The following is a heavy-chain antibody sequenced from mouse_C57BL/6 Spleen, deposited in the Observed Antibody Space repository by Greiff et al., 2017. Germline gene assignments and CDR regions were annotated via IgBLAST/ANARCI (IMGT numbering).Heavy chain of an antibody. CDR2: IDPSDSYT. CDR3: ARGGIITTVVPPFDY. D-gene: IGHD1-1*01. CDR1: GYTFTSYW. V-gene: IGHV1-50*01. J-gene: IGHJ2*01. Sequence: QVQLKQPGAELVKPGASVKLSCKASGYTFTSYWMQWVKQRPGQGLDWIGEIDPSDSYTNYNQKFKGRATLTVDTSSSTAYMQLSSLTSEDSAVYYCARGGIITTVVPPFDYWGQGTTLTVSA.